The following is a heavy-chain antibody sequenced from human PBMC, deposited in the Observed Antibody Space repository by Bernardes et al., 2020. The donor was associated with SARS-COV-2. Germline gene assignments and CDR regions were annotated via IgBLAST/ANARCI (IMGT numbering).Heavy chain of an antibody. CDR1: GGPMSSYY. Sequence: SETLSLTCTVSGGPMSSYYWSWIRQPPGKGLEWIGYIYYSGNSNYNPSLKSRVSMSIDTSKKQFSLNLYSVTAADTAVYYCARSPDVFWLGDLYFDPWGLGTLVTVSS. J-gene: IGHJ5*02. CDR3: ARSPDVFWLGDLYFDP. V-gene: IGHV4-59*01. D-gene: IGHD3-10*01. CDR2: IYYSGNS.